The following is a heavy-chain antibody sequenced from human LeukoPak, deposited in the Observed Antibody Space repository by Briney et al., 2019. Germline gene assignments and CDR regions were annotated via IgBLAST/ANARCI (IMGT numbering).Heavy chain of an antibody. CDR2: FSASGDNI. CDR1: GLTFSIYA. J-gene: IGHJ4*02. CDR3: AKGNGYSYGRYYFDY. Sequence: PGGSLRLSCAASGLTFSIYAMGWLRQAPGKGLEWVSAFSASGDNIHYAVPVKGRLPISRDNSKNTLSLHMNSLRAEDTAVYYCAKGNGYSYGRYYFDYWGQGTLVTVSS. V-gene: IGHV3-23*01. D-gene: IGHD5-18*01.